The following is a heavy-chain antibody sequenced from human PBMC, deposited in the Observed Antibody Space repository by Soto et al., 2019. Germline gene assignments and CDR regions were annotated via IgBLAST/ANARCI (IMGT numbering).Heavy chain of an antibody. CDR2: ISGYNGHT. CDR3: AREGEMPYYYYGLDV. J-gene: IGHJ6*02. CDR1: GYTFTTYG. Sequence: QVQLVQSGAEVRKPGASVKVSCKASGYTFTTYGISWVRQAPGQGLEWMGWISGYNGHTKYAQKFQGRVTMTTDTSTSTVYRDLRSPRSDDTAVYYCAREGEMPYYYYGLDVWGQGTTVTVSS. V-gene: IGHV1-18*01. D-gene: IGHD3-16*01.